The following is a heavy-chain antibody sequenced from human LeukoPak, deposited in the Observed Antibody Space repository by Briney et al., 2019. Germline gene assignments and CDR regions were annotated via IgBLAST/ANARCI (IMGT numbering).Heavy chain of an antibody. CDR2: INSDGSST. V-gene: IGHV3-74*03. J-gene: IGHJ4*02. D-gene: IGHD1-1*01. Sequence: GGSLRLSCAASGFNFRNYWMHWVRHAPGKGLVWVSRINSDGSSTMYADSVKGRFTISRDNAENTLYLQINSLRAEDTAVYYCATDEAATGRLDYWGQGTLVTDSS. CDR1: GFNFRNYW. CDR3: ATDEAATGRLDY.